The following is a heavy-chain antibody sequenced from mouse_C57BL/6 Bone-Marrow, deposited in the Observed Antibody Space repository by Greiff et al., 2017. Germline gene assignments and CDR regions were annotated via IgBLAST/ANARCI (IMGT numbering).Heavy chain of an antibody. D-gene: IGHD2-4*01. CDR1: GYTFTSYW. CDR3: ARYDYDGYFDY. V-gene: IGHV1-59*01. Sequence: VQLKQPGAELVRPGTSVKLSCKASGYTFTSYWMHWVKQRPGQGLEWIGVIDPSDSYTNYNQKFKGKATLTVDTSSSTAYMQLSSLTSEDSAVYYCARYDYDGYFDYWGQGTTLTVSS. J-gene: IGHJ2*01. CDR2: IDPSDSYT.